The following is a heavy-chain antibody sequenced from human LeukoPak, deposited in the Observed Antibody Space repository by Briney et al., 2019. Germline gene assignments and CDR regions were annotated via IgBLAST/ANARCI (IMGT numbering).Heavy chain of an antibody. J-gene: IGHJ3*02. D-gene: IGHD6-19*01. Sequence: PSETLSLTCTVSGGSISSSSYYWGWIRQPPGKGLEWIGSIYYSGSTYYNPSLKSRVTISVDTSKNQFSLKLSSVTAADTAVYYCARKEGKYSSDPDAFDIWGQGTMVTVSS. CDR3: ARKEGKYSSDPDAFDI. CDR1: GGSISSSSYY. CDR2: IYYSGST. V-gene: IGHV4-39*01.